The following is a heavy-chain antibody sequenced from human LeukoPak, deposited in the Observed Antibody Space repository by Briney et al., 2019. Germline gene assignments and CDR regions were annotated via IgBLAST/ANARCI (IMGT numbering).Heavy chain of an antibody. D-gene: IGHD6-19*01. V-gene: IGHV1-2*02. CDR3: ARDYRPEVGKDSSGWYKIDY. J-gene: IGHJ4*02. CDR1: GYTFTCYY. CDR2: INPNSGGT. Sequence: ASVKVSCKASGYTFTCYYMHSMRQAPGQGHDWMGWINPNSGGTNYAQKFQGRVTMPRDTSISTAYMELSRLRSDDTAVYYCARDYRPEVGKDSSGWYKIDYWGQGTLVTVSS.